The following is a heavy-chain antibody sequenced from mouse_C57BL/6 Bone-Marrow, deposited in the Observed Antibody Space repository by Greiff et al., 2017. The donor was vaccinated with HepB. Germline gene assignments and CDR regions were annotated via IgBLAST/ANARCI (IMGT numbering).Heavy chain of an antibody. Sequence: EVQLQQSGAELVRPGASVKLSCTASGFNIQDDYMHWVKQRPEQGLEWIGWIDPENGDTEYASKFQGKATITADTSSNTAYLQLSSLTSEDTAVYYCTYIGYRYLYWYFDVWGTAATVTAST. D-gene: IGHD1-2*01. CDR2: IDPENGDT. V-gene: IGHV14-4*01. CDR3: TYIGYRYLYWYFDV. CDR1: GFNIQDDY. J-gene: IGHJ1*03.